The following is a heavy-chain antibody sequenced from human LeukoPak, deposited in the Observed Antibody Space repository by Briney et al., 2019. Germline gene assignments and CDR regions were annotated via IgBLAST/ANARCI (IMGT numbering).Heavy chain of an antibody. CDR1: GGSIRSYY. CDR3: ARLASGSYGPLTPFDY. J-gene: IGHJ4*02. Sequence: KPSGTLSLTCTVSGGSIRSYYWSWIRQPPGEGLEWVGGIYYSGSTNYNASRKSRVTISVDTSKNQFSLRLSSVTAADTAVYYSARLASGSYGPLTPFDYWGQGTLVTVSS. D-gene: IGHD1-26*01. CDR2: IYYSGST. V-gene: IGHV4-59*08.